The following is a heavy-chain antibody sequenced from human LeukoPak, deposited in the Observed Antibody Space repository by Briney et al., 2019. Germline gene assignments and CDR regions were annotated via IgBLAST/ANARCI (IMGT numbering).Heavy chain of an antibody. CDR1: GFTFSSYS. CDR3: ARDSRYGDYGMDV. Sequence: GGSLRLSCAASGFTFSSYSMNWVRQAPGKGLEWVSYISSSSSTIYYAGSVKGRFTISRDNAKNSLYLQMNSLRAEDTAVYYCARDSRYGDYGMDVWGQGTTVTVSS. V-gene: IGHV3-48*04. J-gene: IGHJ6*02. D-gene: IGHD4-17*01. CDR2: ISSSSSTI.